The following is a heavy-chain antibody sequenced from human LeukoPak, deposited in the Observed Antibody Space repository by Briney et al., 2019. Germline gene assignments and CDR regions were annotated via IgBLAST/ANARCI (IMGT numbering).Heavy chain of an antibody. CDR1: GGTFSSYA. CDR3: ARDRATVLLWFGELLDFDY. Sequence: ASVKVSCKASGGTFSSYAISWVRQAPGQGLEWMGWISAYNGNTNYAQKLQGRVTMTTDTSTSTAYMELRSLRSDDTAVYYCARDRATVLLWFGELLDFDYWGQGTLVTVSS. V-gene: IGHV1-18*01. D-gene: IGHD3-10*01. CDR2: ISAYNGNT. J-gene: IGHJ4*02.